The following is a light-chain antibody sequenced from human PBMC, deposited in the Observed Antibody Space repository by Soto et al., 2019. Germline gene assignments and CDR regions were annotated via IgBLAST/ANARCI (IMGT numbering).Light chain of an antibody. V-gene: IGKV3-11*01. J-gene: IGKJ2*01. Sequence: EVVLTQSPATLSLSPRERATLSCRASQSVSNYLAWYQQKPGQAPRLLIFDISNRATGIPARFGGSGSGTDFTLTISSLEPEDFAVYYCQLRGTWPPYIFGQGTRLEIK. CDR2: DIS. CDR1: QSVSNY. CDR3: QLRGTWPPYI.